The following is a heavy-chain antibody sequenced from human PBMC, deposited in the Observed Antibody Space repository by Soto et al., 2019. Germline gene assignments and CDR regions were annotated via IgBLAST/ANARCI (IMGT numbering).Heavy chain of an antibody. CDR1: GGSISSGGYS. V-gene: IGHV4-30-2*01. Sequence: QLQLQESGSGLVKPSQTLSLTCAVSGGSISSGGYSWSWIRQPPGKGLEGIGYIYHSGSTYYNPSLKSRVTISVDRSKNQFSLKLSSVTAADTAVYYCARDSPSGGSPSHAFDIWGQGTMVTVSS. J-gene: IGHJ3*02. D-gene: IGHD1-1*01. CDR2: IYHSGST. CDR3: ARDSPSGGSPSHAFDI.